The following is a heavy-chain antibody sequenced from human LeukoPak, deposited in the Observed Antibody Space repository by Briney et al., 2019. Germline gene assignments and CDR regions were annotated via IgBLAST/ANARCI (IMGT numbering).Heavy chain of an antibody. D-gene: IGHD3-16*01. CDR2: IIPIFGTA. CDR3: ARNLYLPIGGYYYYYMDV. CDR1: GGTFSSYA. V-gene: IGHV1-69*13. J-gene: IGHJ6*03. Sequence: SVKVSCKASGGTFSSYAISWVRQAPGQGLEWMGGIIPIFGTANYAQKFQGRVTITADESASTAYMELSSLRSEDTAVYYCARNLYLPIGGYYYYYMDVWGKGTTVTVSS.